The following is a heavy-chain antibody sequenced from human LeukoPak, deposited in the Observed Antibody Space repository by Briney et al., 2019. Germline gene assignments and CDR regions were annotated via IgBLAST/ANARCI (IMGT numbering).Heavy chain of an antibody. Sequence: PGGSLRLSCAASGFTFGSYGMHWVRQAPGKGLEWVTFIRSDGSNKYYADSVKGRFTISRDNSKNTLYLQMNSLRAEDTAVYYCAKGGVWGSGTYYFDYWGQGTLVTVSS. CDR2: IRSDGSNK. CDR3: AKGGVWGSGTYYFDY. CDR1: GFTFGSYG. V-gene: IGHV3-30*02. D-gene: IGHD1-14*01. J-gene: IGHJ4*02.